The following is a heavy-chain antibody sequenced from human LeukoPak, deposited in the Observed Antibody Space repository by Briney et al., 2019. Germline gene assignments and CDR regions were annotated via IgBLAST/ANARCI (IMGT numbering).Heavy chain of an antibody. D-gene: IGHD1-26*01. CDR3: ARDHDAPGSFYDY. CDR2: INSISQTI. CDR1: GFTFSACA. V-gene: IGHV3-48*02. J-gene: IGHJ4*02. Sequence: GGSLRLSCVASGFTFSACAMNWVGQAPGRGLEWVSYINSISQTIYCADSVKGRFTISRNNAKNSLYLQMNSLRDEDTAVYYCARDHDAPGSFYDYWGQGTLVTVSS.